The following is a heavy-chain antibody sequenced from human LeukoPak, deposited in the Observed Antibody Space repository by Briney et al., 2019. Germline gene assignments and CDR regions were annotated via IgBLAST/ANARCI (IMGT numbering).Heavy chain of an antibody. CDR3: ARGALGMSGRIVDAFDI. D-gene: IGHD1-14*01. Sequence: GASVKVSCKASGYTFTSYAMHWVRQAPGQRLEWMGWINAGNGNTKYSQKFQGRVTITRDTSASTAYMELSSLRSEDTAVYYCARGALGMSGRIVDAFDIWGQGTRVTVSS. V-gene: IGHV1-3*01. CDR1: GYTFTSYA. J-gene: IGHJ3*02. CDR2: INAGNGNT.